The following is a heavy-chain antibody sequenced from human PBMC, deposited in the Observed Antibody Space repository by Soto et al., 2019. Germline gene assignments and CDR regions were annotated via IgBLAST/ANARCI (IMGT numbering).Heavy chain of an antibody. V-gene: IGHV3-7*03. J-gene: IGHJ4*02. D-gene: IGHD2-2*01. CDR3: VKDGGYCSSTTCYSPRNHYFDS. CDR1: GFTFSGYW. Sequence: GGSLRLSCAASGFTFSGYWMSWVRQAPGKGPEWVANIKFDGSEKQYVDSVKGRFSISRDNSRNTLFLQMNSLRAGDTAVYYCVKDGGYCSSTTCYSPRNHYFDSWGQGTLVTVSS. CDR2: IKFDGSEK.